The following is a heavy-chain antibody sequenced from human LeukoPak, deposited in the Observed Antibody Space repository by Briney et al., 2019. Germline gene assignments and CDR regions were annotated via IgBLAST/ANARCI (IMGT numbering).Heavy chain of an antibody. CDR2: IRSSGSTI. CDR1: GFTFRDYY. Sequence: GSLRLSCAASGFTFRDYYMSWIRQAPGEGLEWVSYIRSSGSTIYYADSVKGRFTISRDNAKHSLYLQMNSLRAEDTAVYYCASPRPLINAFDSWGQGTMVTVSS. D-gene: IGHD6-6*01. J-gene: IGHJ3*02. CDR3: ASPRPLINAFDS. V-gene: IGHV3-11*01.